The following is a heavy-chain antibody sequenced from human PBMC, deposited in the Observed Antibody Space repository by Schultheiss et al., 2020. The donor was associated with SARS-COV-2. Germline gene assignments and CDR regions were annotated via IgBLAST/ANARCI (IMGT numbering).Heavy chain of an antibody. Sequence: SQTLSLTCTVSGGSVSSGSYYWSWIRQPPGKGLEWIGEINHSGSTNYNPSLKSRVTISVDKSKNQFSLKLSSVTAADTAVYYCARVHLALGDYWGQGTLVTVSS. D-gene: IGHD3-16*01. CDR2: INHSGST. J-gene: IGHJ4*02. CDR1: GGSVSSGSYY. CDR3: ARVHLALGDY. V-gene: IGHV4-61*01.